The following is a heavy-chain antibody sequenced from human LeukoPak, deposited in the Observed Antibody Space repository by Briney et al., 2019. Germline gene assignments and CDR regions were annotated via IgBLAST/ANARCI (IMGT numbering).Heavy chain of an antibody. CDR3: ARDRLTSWSYFFDY. Sequence: GGSLRLSCAASAFTFSDYSMNWVRQAPGKGLEWISYISGRSSTIYYADSVRGRFTISRDNTKNSMYLQMNRLRAEDTAVYYCARDRLTSWSYFFDYWGQGTLVTVSS. CDR1: AFTFSDYS. CDR2: ISGRSSTI. J-gene: IGHJ4*02. D-gene: IGHD1-26*01. V-gene: IGHV3-48*01.